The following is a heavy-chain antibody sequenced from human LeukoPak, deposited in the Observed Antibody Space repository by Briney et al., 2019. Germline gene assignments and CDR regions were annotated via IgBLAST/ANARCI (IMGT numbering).Heavy chain of an antibody. V-gene: IGHV4-59*01. Sequence: DPSETLSLTCTVSSGSISSYYWNWIRQPPGKGLEWIGYIYYSGSTNYNPSLKSRVTISVDRSKNQFSLKLSSVTAADTAVYYCARAVARGSWFDPWGQGTLVTVSS. CDR1: SGSISSYY. CDR2: IYYSGST. CDR3: ARAVARGSWFDP. J-gene: IGHJ5*02.